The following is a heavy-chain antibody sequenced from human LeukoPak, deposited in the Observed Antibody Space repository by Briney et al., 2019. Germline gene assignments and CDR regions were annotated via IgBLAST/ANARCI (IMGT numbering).Heavy chain of an antibody. D-gene: IGHD6-6*01. Sequence: GGSLRLSCAASRFTFDDYGMSWVRQAPGKGLEWVSGIDWNGGSTGYADSVKGRFTISRDNAKNSLYLQMNSLRAEDTALYYCARARGSSTTYYYHYMDVWGKGTTVTVSS. CDR1: RFTFDDYG. CDR2: IDWNGGST. CDR3: ARARGSSTTYYYHYMDV. V-gene: IGHV3-20*04. J-gene: IGHJ6*03.